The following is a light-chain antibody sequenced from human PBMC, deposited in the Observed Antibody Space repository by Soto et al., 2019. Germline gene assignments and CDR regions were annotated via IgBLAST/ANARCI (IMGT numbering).Light chain of an antibody. V-gene: IGLV2-23*02. CDR3: CSYAGNSGV. CDR2: EVS. J-gene: IGLJ3*02. CDR1: SSDVGSYNF. Sequence: HSVLTKPASVSGLPGQSIIISCTRTSSDVGSYNFVSWYQQHPGKAPKLMIYEVSKRPSGVSNRFSGSKSGNTASLTISGLQPEDEADYYCCSYAGNSGVFGGGTKVTVL.